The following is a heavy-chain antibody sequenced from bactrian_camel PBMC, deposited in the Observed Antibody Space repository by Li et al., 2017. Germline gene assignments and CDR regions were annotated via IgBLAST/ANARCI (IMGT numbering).Heavy chain of an antibody. CDR1: GFTFDEFD. Sequence: HVQLVESGGGSVQAGETLRLSCTASGFTFDEFDMAWFRQDPGHECELVSTRSADGSSYHADSVEGRFTISQDNAKNTLYLQMNSLKPEDTAMYYCKVTCGTWPRLRYWGQGTQVTVS. V-gene: IGHV3S63*01. CDR3: KVTCGTWPRLRY. J-gene: IGHJ4*01. D-gene: IGHD2*01. CDR2: RSADGSS.